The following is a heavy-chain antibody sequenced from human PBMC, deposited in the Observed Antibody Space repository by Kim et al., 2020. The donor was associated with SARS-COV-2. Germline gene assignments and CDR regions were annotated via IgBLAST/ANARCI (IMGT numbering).Heavy chain of an antibody. D-gene: IGHD6-19*01. CDR1: GFTFNSYA. V-gene: IGHV3-23*01. J-gene: IGHJ1*01. CDR3: AKVTSGSSGWFGYFQR. Sequence: GGSLRLSCAASGFTFNSYAMSWVRQAPGKGLEWVSGIRQSGGNTDYADSVKGRFSISRDKSKNTLYLQMNRLRAEDTAVYYCAKVTSGSSGWFGYFQRWGQGTLVTVSS. CDR2: IRQSGGNT.